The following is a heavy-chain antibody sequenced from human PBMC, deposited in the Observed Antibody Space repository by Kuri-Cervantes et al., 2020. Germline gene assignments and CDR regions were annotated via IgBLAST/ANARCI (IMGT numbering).Heavy chain of an antibody. J-gene: IGHJ5*02. CDR2: ISAYNGNT. CDR3: AREYSYGYSNWFDP. CDR1: GGTFSSYA. D-gene: IGHD5-18*01. V-gene: IGHV1-18*01. Sequence: ASVKVSCKASGGTFSSYAISWVRQAPGQGLEWMGWISAYNGNTNYAQKLQGRVTMTTDTSTSTAYMELRSLRSDDTAVYYCAREYSYGYSNWFDPWGQGTLVTVSS.